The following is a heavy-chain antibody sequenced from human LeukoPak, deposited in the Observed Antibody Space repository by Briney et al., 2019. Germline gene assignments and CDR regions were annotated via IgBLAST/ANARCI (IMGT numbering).Heavy chain of an antibody. CDR2: INPNSGGT. Sequence: APVKVSCKASGYTFTGYYMHWVRQAPGQGLEWMGWINPNSGGTNYAQKFQGRVTMTRDTSISTAYMELSRLRSDDTAVYYCARGDHYYDSSGPFSSPGYWGQGTLVTVSS. J-gene: IGHJ4*02. CDR1: GYTFTGYY. V-gene: IGHV1-2*02. D-gene: IGHD3-22*01. CDR3: ARGDHYYDSSGPFSSPGY.